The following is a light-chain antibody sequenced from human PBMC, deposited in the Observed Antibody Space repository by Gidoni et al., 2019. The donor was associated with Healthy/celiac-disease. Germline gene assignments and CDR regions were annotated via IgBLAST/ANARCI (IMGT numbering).Light chain of an antibody. Sequence: ELTPSPRTLSLSPGERATLSFRASPSVSSSYLTWYQQKPGQAPKPLLYGASSRATGIPDRFRGSGSATDVTLTTIRLEPEDVAVYYCQQYGSSPPITFGQGTRLEIK. V-gene: IGKV3-20*01. CDR1: PSVSSSY. CDR3: QQYGSSPPIT. CDR2: GAS. J-gene: IGKJ5*01.